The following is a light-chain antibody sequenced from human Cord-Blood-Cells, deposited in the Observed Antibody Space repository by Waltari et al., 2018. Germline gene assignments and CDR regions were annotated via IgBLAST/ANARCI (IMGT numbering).Light chain of an antibody. V-gene: IGKV1-5*01. Sequence: DIQMTHSPSTLSASVGDRVTTTCRARQSISSWLAWYQQKPGKAPKLLIYDASSLESGVPSRFSGSGSGTEFTLTISSLQPDDFATYYCQQYNSYSYTFGQGTKLEIK. J-gene: IGKJ2*01. CDR1: QSISSW. CDR2: DAS. CDR3: QQYNSYSYT.